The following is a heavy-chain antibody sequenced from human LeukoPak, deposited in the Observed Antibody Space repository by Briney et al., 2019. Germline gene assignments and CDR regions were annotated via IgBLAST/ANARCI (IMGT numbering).Heavy chain of an antibody. V-gene: IGHV1-69*04. CDR3: ARDHPYYDFWSGLWGSNWFDP. Sequence: ASVKVSCKASGGTFSSYAISWVRQAPGQGLEWMGRIIPILGITNYAQKFQGRVTITADKSTSTAYMELSSLRSEDTAVYYCARDHPYYDFWSGLWGSNWFDPWGQGTLVTVSS. D-gene: IGHD3-3*01. CDR2: IIPILGIT. J-gene: IGHJ5*02. CDR1: GGTFSSYA.